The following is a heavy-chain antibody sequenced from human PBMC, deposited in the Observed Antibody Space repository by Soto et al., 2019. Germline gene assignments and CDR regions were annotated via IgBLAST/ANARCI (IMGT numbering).Heavy chain of an antibody. CDR2: INPNSGGT. V-gene: IGHV1-2*04. D-gene: IGHD5-12*01. Sequence: ASVKVSCKASGYTFTSYGISWVRQAPGQGLEWMGWINPNSGGTNYAQKFQGWVTMTRDTSISTAYMELSRLRSDDTAVYHCARARRDGYNRDAFDIWGQGTMVTVSS. CDR1: GYTFTSYG. J-gene: IGHJ3*02. CDR3: ARARRDGYNRDAFDI.